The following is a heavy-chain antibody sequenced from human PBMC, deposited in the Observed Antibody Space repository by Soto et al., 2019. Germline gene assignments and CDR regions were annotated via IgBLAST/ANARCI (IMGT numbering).Heavy chain of an antibody. Sequence: SVKVSCKASGGTFSSYAISWVRQAPGQGLEWMGGIIPIFGTANYAQKFQGRVTITADESTSTAYMELSSLRSEGTAVYYCARGRSSMVRGVHFDYWGQGTLVTVSS. V-gene: IGHV1-69*13. J-gene: IGHJ4*02. CDR3: ARGRSSMVRGVHFDY. CDR1: GGTFSSYA. D-gene: IGHD3-10*01. CDR2: IIPIFGTA.